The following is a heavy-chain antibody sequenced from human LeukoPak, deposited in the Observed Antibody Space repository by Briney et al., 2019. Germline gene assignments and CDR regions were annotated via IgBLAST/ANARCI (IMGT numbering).Heavy chain of an antibody. CDR1: EHIFSSYD. J-gene: IGHJ4*02. V-gene: IGHV1-2*02. D-gene: IGHD1-1*01. Sequence: APVKPSYSPAEHIFSSYDTNWVRRSPGQGLEWMGWINPNSGGRNYAQKFQGRVTMTRDTSISTAYMELNRLRSDDTDVKCCAKYTTYGTIDYWGQGTLVTVSS. CDR3: AKYTTYGTIDY. CDR2: INPNSGGR.